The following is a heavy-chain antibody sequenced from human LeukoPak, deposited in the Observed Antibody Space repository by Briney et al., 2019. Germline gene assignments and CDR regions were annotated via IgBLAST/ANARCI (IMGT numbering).Heavy chain of an antibody. J-gene: IGHJ6*02. CDR3: ARVGSYGPGSMDV. CDR2: ISYDGSNK. D-gene: IGHD3-16*01. Sequence: PGGSLRLSCAASGFTFSSYAMHWVRQAPGKGLEWVAVISYDGSNKYYADSVKGRFTISRDNSKNTLYLQMNSLRAEDTAVYYCARVGSYGPGSMDVWGQGTTVTASS. CDR1: GFTFSSYA. V-gene: IGHV3-30-3*01.